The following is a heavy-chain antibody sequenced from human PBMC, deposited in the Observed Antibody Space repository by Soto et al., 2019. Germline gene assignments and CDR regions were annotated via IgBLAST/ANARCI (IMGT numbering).Heavy chain of an antibody. Sequence: ASVNVSRKASGYTFTSYGISRLRQDPRQGLEWMGWISAYNGNTNYAQKLQGRVTMTTDTSTRTAYMELRSLRSDDTAVYYCARFSTSVVTAISALGHWGQGTLVTVSS. V-gene: IGHV1-18*04. CDR2: ISAYNGNT. CDR3: ARFSTSVVTAISALGH. J-gene: IGHJ1*01. CDR1: GYTFTSYG. D-gene: IGHD2-21*02.